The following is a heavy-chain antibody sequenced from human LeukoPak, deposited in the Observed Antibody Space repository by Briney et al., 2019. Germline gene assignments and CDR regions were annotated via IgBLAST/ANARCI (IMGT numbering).Heavy chain of an antibody. CDR2: IYHSGST. Sequence: SETLSLTCTVSGYSISSGYCWGWIRQPPGKGLEWIGSIYHSGSTYYNPSLKSRVTISVDTSKNQFSLKLSSVTAADTAVYYRARSPGRYGDFDYWGQGTLVTVSS. V-gene: IGHV4-38-2*02. J-gene: IGHJ4*02. D-gene: IGHD4-17*01. CDR3: ARSPGRYGDFDY. CDR1: GYSISSGYC.